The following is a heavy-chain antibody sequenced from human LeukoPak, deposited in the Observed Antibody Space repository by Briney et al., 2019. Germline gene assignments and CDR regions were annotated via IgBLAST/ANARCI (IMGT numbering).Heavy chain of an antibody. Sequence: SAKVSCKASGYTFTSYYTHWVRQAPGQGLEWMGGIIPIFGTANYAQKFQGRVTITADESTSTAYMELSSLRSEDTAVYYCARVNIVGATYWFDPWGQGTLVTDSS. J-gene: IGHJ5*02. CDR2: IIPIFGTA. CDR3: ARVNIVGATYWFDP. D-gene: IGHD1-26*01. V-gene: IGHV1-69*13. CDR1: GYTFTSYY.